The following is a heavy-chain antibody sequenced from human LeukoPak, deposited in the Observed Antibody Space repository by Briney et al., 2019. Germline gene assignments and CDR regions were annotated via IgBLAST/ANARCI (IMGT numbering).Heavy chain of an antibody. Sequence: PGGSLRLSCAASGFTFSSYAMSWVRQAPGKGLEWVSAISGSGGSTYYADSVKGRFTISRDNSKNTLYLQMNSLRAEDTAVYYCAKRDYYGSGSYGAYYYYGMDVWGQGTTVTVSS. CDR2: ISGSGGST. J-gene: IGHJ6*02. CDR3: AKRDYYGSGSYGAYYYYGMDV. CDR1: GFTFSSYA. D-gene: IGHD3-10*01. V-gene: IGHV3-23*01.